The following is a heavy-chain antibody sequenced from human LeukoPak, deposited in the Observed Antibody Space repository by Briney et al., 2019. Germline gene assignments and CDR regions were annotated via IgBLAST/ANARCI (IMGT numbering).Heavy chain of an antibody. CDR2: INPSGGGT. V-gene: IGHV1-46*01. CDR3: ARSTTVTTRGGWYFDL. CDR1: GYTFTNYY. D-gene: IGHD4-17*01. Sequence: ASVKVSCKASGYTFTNYYMHWVRQAPGQGLECMGIINPSGGGTSYAQKFQDRVTMTRDTSTSTVYMELSSLRSEDTVVYYCARSTTVTTRGGWYFDLWGRGTLVTVSS. J-gene: IGHJ2*01.